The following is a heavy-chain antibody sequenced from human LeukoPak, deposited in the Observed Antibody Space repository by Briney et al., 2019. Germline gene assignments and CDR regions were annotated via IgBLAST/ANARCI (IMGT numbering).Heavy chain of an antibody. CDR2: INPSGGST. J-gene: IGHJ4*02. V-gene: IGHV1-46*01. CDR3: ASLDYYDSSGSFDY. Sequence: MXXVXQAPGQGPEXMGIINPSGGSTSYAQKFQGRVTMTRDTSTSTVYMELSSLRSEDTAVYYCASLDYYDSSGSFDYWGQGTLVTVSS. D-gene: IGHD3-22*01.